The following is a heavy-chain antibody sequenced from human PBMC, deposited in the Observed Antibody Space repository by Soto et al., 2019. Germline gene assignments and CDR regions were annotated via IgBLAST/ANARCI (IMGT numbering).Heavy chain of an antibody. CDR2: LYPSGST. CDR1: GGSISNYY. V-gene: IGHV4-4*07. CDR3: ARDYSSNWYSDL. J-gene: IGHJ4*01. D-gene: IGHD6-13*01. Sequence: QVQVKESGPRLVKPSETLSLTCTVSGGSISNYYWSWIRQPAGKGLEWLRRLYPSGSTNYNPSLKSRVTMSADTSKRQFSLRLSSVNAADTAVYYCARDYSSNWYSDLWGQGTLVTVSS.